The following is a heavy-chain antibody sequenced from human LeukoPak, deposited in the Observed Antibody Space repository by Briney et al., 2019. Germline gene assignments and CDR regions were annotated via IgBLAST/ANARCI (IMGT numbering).Heavy chain of an antibody. Sequence: GASVTVSCTASGYTFTSYGISWVRQAPGQGLEWMGRIIPILGIANYAQKFQGRVTITADKSTSTAYMELSSLRSEDTAVYYCARAFGSGYYFDYWGQGTLVTVSS. CDR1: GYTFTSYG. V-gene: IGHV1-69*04. CDR2: IIPILGIA. J-gene: IGHJ4*02. CDR3: ARAFGSGYYFDY. D-gene: IGHD3-16*01.